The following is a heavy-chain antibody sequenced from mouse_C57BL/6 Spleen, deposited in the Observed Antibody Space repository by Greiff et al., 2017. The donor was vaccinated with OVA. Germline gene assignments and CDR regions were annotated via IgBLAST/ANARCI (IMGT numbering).Heavy chain of an antibody. V-gene: IGHV1-82*01. Sequence: VQLQQSGPELVKPGASVKISCKASGYAFSSSWMNWVKQRPGKGLEWIGRIYPGDGDTNYNGKFKGKATLTADKSSSTAYMQLSSLTSEDSAVYFCAGGYGSSYGFDYWGQGTTLTVSS. J-gene: IGHJ2*01. D-gene: IGHD1-1*01. CDR3: AGGYGSSYGFDY. CDR2: IYPGDGDT. CDR1: GYAFSSSW.